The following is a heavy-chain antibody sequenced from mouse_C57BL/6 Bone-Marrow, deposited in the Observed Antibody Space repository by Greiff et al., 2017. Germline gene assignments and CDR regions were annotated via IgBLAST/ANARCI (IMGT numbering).Heavy chain of an antibody. CDR2: IDPSDSET. V-gene: IGHV1-52*01. J-gene: IGHJ1*03. CDR1: GYTFTSYW. D-gene: IGHD1-1*01. Sequence: QVQLQQPGAELVRPGSSVKLSCKASGYTFTSYWMHWVKQRPIQGLEWIGNIDPSDSETHYTQKFKDKATLTVDKSSSTAYMQLSSLTSEDSAVYYCASPFLYYGSSYWYFDVWGTGTTVTVSS. CDR3: ASPFLYYGSSYWYFDV.